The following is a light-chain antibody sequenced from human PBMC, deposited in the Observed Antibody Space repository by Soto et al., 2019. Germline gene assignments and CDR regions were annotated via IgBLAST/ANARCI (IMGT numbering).Light chain of an antibody. CDR2: DAS. CDR1: QSVSSY. CDR3: QQRSNFYT. Sequence: EIVLTQSPATLSLSPGERATLSCRASQSVSSYLAWYQQKPGQAPRLLIYDASSRATGIPARFSGSGSGTDFTLTISSLEPEDFAVYYCQQRSNFYTFGQGTKLGIK. V-gene: IGKV3-11*01. J-gene: IGKJ2*01.